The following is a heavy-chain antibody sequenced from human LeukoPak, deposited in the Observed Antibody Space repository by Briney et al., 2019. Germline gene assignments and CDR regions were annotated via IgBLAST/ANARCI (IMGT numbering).Heavy chain of an antibody. CDR2: ISAYNGNT. V-gene: IGHV1-18*01. Sequence: ASVKVSCKASGYTFTSYGISWVRQAPGQGLEWMGWISAYNGNTNYAQKLQGRVTMTTDTSTSTAYMELRSLRSDDTAVYYCANTYSSSWYPLFDSWGQGTLVTVSS. CDR1: GYTFTSYG. J-gene: IGHJ4*02. CDR3: ANTYSSSWYPLFDS. D-gene: IGHD6-13*01.